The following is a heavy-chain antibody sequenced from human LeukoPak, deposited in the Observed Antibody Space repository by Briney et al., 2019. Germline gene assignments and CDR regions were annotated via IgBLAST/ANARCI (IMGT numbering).Heavy chain of an antibody. CDR1: GFTVSSNY. D-gene: IGHD3-22*01. CDR2: IYSGGST. V-gene: IGHV3-53*01. Sequence: GGSLRLSCAASGFTVSSNYMSWVRQAPGKGLEWVSVIYSGGSTYYADSVKGRFTISRDKTKNTLYLQMNSLRAEDTAVYYCAKSAYYDASGYYREYYFDYWGQGTLVTVSS. CDR3: AKSAYYDASGYYREYYFDY. J-gene: IGHJ4*02.